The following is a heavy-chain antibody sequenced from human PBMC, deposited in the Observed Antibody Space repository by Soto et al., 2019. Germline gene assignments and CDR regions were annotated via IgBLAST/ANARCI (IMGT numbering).Heavy chain of an antibody. V-gene: IGHV3-72*01. D-gene: IGHD3-16*01. Sequence: EVQLVESGGGLVQPGGSLRLSCAASGFTFSDHYMDWVRQAPGKGLEWVGRTRNKANSYTTEYVASVKGRFTISRDDSKNSLYLQMNSLKTEDTAVYYCARATLTLNYYYYYMDVWGKGTTVTVSS. CDR2: TRNKANSYTT. CDR1: GFTFSDHY. J-gene: IGHJ6*03. CDR3: ARATLTLNYYYYYMDV.